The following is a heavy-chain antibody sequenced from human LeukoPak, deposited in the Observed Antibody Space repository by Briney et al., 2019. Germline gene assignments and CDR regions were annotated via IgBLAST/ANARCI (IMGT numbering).Heavy chain of an antibody. Sequence: PGGSLRLSCAASGFTFSSYGMHWVRQAPGKGLEWVAVISYDGSNKYYADSVKGRFTISRDNSKNTLYLQMNSLRAEDTAVYYCAKDSLLLAAAESGQGGVGYWGQGTLVTVSS. CDR2: ISYDGSNK. V-gene: IGHV3-30*18. J-gene: IGHJ4*02. D-gene: IGHD6-13*01. CDR1: GFTFSSYG. CDR3: AKDSLLLAAAESGQGGVGY.